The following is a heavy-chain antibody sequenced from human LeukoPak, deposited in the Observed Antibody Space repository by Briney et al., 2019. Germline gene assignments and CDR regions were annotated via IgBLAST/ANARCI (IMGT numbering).Heavy chain of an antibody. CDR2: ISYDGSNK. CDR3: AKSSYYDSSGYYREYYFDY. D-gene: IGHD3-22*01. Sequence: GRSLRLSCAASGFTFSSYGMHWVRQAPGRGLEWVAVISYDGSNKYYADSVKGRFTISRDNSKNTLYLQMNSLRAEDTAVYYCAKSSYYDSSGYYREYYFDYWGQGTLVTVSS. J-gene: IGHJ4*02. CDR1: GFTFSSYG. V-gene: IGHV3-30*18.